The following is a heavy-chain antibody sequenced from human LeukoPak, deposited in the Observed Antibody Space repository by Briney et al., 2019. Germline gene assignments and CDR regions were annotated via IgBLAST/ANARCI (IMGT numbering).Heavy chain of an antibody. Sequence: GGSLRLSCAASGFTFSSYAMSWVRQAPGKGLEWFSAISGSGGSTYYADSVKGRFTISRDNSKNTLYLQMNSLRAEGTAVYYCAKDNTIFGVVSHAFDIWGQGTMVTVSS. J-gene: IGHJ3*02. CDR2: ISGSGGST. CDR1: GFTFSSYA. CDR3: AKDNTIFGVVSHAFDI. V-gene: IGHV3-23*01. D-gene: IGHD3-3*01.